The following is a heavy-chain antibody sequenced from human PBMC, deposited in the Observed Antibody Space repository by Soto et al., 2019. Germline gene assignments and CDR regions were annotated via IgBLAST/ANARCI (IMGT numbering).Heavy chain of an antibody. Sequence: QVQLVESGGGVVQPGRSLRLSCAASGFTFSSYGMHWVRQAPGKGLEWVAVISYDGSNKYYADSVKGRFTISRDNSKNTLYLQMNSLRAEDTAVYYCASPRPYYYDSSGEFQHWGQGTLVTVSS. CDR2: ISYDGSNK. V-gene: IGHV3-30*03. CDR1: GFTFSSYG. D-gene: IGHD3-22*01. J-gene: IGHJ1*01. CDR3: ASPRPYYYDSSGEFQH.